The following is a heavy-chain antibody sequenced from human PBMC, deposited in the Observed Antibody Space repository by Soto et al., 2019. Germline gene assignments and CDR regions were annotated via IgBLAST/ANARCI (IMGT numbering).Heavy chain of an antibody. D-gene: IGHD1-26*01. J-gene: IGHJ5*02. CDR1: RDTFTIYY. CDR2: INPHGGST. Sequence: ASVKVSCKAPRDTFTIYYINCVRQSPVQWLEWMGVINPHGGSTAYAQKFRGRVTLTRDTSASTVYMEVSSLTSEDTAMYYCARSSGGNFGIIIEGTNWFAPWGQGTLVTVS. CDR3: ARSSGGNFGIIIEGTNWFAP. V-gene: IGHV1-46*01.